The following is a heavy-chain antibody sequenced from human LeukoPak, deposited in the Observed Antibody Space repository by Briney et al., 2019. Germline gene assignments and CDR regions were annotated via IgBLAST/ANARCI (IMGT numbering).Heavy chain of an antibody. CDR1: GGSISSYY. CDR3: ATSRPGIAVAGTRRYWYFDL. Sequence: PSETLSLTCTVSGGSISSYYWSWIRQPAGKGLEWIGRIYTSGSTNYNPSLKSRVTMSVDTSKNQSSLKLSSVTAADTAVYYCATSRPGIAVAGTRRYWYFDLWGRGTLVTVSS. D-gene: IGHD6-19*01. CDR2: IYTSGST. V-gene: IGHV4-4*07. J-gene: IGHJ2*01.